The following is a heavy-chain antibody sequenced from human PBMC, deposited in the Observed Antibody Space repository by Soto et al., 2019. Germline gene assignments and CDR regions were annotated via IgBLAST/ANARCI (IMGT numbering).Heavy chain of an antibody. CDR3: ARGARGAVSRTIDS. CDR1: GFTFSSYA. CDR2: ISYDGSNK. D-gene: IGHD6-19*01. V-gene: IGHV3-30-3*01. J-gene: IGHJ5*01. Sequence: QVQLVESGGGVVQPGRSLRLSCAASGFTFSSYAMHLVRQAPGKGLEWVAIISYDGSNKYYADSVKGRFTIYRDNSKNTLYLQMNSPRAEDTAVYYCARGARGAVSRTIDSWGHGTLVTVSS.